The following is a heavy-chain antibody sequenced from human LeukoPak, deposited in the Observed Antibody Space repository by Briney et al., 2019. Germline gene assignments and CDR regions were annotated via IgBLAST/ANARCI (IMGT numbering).Heavy chain of an antibody. CDR3: AKTAPTTPYQLLGAVDY. Sequence: GGSLRLSCAASGFTFSSCAMNWVRQAPGKGLEWVSAISGSGGNIYYAASVKGRFTISRDNSKNTLYLQMNSLRAEDTAVYYCAKTAPTTPYQLLGAVDYWGQGTLVTVSS. D-gene: IGHD2-2*01. CDR2: ISGSGGNI. V-gene: IGHV3-23*01. J-gene: IGHJ4*02. CDR1: GFTFSSCA.